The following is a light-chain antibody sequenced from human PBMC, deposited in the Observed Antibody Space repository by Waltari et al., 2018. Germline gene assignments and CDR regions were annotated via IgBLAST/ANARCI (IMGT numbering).Light chain of an antibody. J-gene: IGKJ1*01. CDR2: WAS. CDR3: QQYYTTPT. CDR1: QTLFYSSNNKNH. Sequence: DIVMTQSPDSLAVSLGERATINCKSSQTLFYSSNNKNHLAWYQLKPGQPPKLLIFWASTRESVVPDRFSGSGSATDFTLTIDTLQAEDVAVYYCQQYYTTPTFGQGTKVEIK. V-gene: IGKV4-1*01.